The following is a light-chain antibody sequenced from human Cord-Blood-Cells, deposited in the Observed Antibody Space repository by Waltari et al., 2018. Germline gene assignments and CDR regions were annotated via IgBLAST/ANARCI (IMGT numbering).Light chain of an antibody. J-gene: IGLJ3*02. Sequence: QSVLTQPPSASGTPGQRVTISCSGSSSNIGSTYVYWYQQLPGTAPKLLIYRNNPRPSGVPDRFSGSRAGTSASLAISGLRSEDEADYYCAAWDDGLSGWVFGGGTKLTVL. CDR2: RNN. CDR1: SSNIGSTY. V-gene: IGLV1-47*01. CDR3: AAWDDGLSGWV.